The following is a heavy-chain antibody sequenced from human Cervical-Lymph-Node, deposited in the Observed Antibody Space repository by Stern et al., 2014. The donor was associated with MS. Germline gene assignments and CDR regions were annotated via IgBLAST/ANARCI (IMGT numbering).Heavy chain of an antibody. D-gene: IGHD5/OR15-5a*01. CDR3: ARPQSTGDYYYGMDV. Sequence: VHLVESGGGVVQPGRSLRLSCAASGFTFSSYGMHWVRQAPGKGLEWVAVIWYDGSNKYYADSVKGRFTISRDNSKNTLYLQMNSLRAEDTAVYYCARPQSTGDYYYGMDVWGQGTTVTVSS. J-gene: IGHJ6*02. V-gene: IGHV3-33*01. CDR2: IWYDGSNK. CDR1: GFTFSSYG.